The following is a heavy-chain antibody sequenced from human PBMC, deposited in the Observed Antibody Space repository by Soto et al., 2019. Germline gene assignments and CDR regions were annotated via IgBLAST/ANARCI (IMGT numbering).Heavy chain of an antibody. V-gene: IGHV3-11*01. Sequence: GGSLRLSCSASGFTFSDFFMTWIRQAPGKGLEWISYISSSGDTILYADSLKGRFTISRDNAKQSLYLQISSLRAEDTAMYYCAKDIKPFNSTWWTFDSRGQGTLVTVS. CDR3: AKDIKPFNSTWWTFDS. CDR2: ISSSGDTI. J-gene: IGHJ4*02. D-gene: IGHD6-13*01. CDR1: GFTFSDFF.